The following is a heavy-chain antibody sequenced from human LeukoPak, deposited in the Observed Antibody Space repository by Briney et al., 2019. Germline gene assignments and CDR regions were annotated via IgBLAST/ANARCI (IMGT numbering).Heavy chain of an antibody. V-gene: IGHV3-21*01. Sequence: GGSLRLSCAASGFTFSSYSMNWVRQAPGKGLEWVSSISSSSGYIYYADSVKGRFTISRDNAKNSLYLQMNSLRAEDTAVYYCARTIAVAARRYYYYGMDVWAKGPRSPSP. CDR2: ISSSSGYI. D-gene: IGHD6-19*01. J-gene: IGHJ6*02. CDR1: GFTFSSYS. CDR3: ARTIAVAARRYYYYGMDV.